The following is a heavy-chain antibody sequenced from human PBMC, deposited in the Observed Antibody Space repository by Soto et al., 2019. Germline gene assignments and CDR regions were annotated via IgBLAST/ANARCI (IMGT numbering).Heavy chain of an antibody. CDR3: ARVIAVRQPEDYYYYYMDV. V-gene: IGHV1-18*04. CDR2: INANNGNT. D-gene: IGHD6-6*01. CDR1: GYTFTGYY. Sequence: ASVKVSCKASGYTFTGYYMHWVRQAPGQGLEWMGWINANNGNTNYAQKLQGRVTMTTDTSSSTAYMELRSLRSDDTAVYYCARVIAVRQPEDYYYYYMDVWGKGTKVTVSS. J-gene: IGHJ6*03.